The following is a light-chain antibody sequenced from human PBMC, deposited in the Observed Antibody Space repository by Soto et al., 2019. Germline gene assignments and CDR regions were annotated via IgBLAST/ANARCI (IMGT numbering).Light chain of an antibody. V-gene: IGKV3D-15*01. J-gene: IGKJ5*01. Sequence: EILMTQSPATLSVSPGERATLSCRASQSVGSSYLAWYQQKPGQAPRLLIYGASTRATGIPARFSGSGSGTEFTLTISSLQSEDFAVYYCQQYNNWPPITFGQGTRLEI. CDR1: QSVGSSY. CDR2: GAS. CDR3: QQYNNWPPIT.